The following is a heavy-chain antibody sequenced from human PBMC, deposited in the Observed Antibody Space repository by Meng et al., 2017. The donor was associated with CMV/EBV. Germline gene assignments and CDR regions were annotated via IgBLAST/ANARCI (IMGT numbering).Heavy chain of an antibody. CDR3: ASGTAMELGLDY. Sequence: GGSLRLSCAASGFTVSSNYMSWVRQAQGKGLEWVSVIYSGGSTYYADSVKGRFTISRDNSKNTLYLQMNSLRAEDTAVYYCASGTAMELGLDYWGQGTLVTVSS. V-gene: IGHV3-53*01. CDR2: IYSGGST. D-gene: IGHD5-18*01. CDR1: GFTVSSNY. J-gene: IGHJ4*02.